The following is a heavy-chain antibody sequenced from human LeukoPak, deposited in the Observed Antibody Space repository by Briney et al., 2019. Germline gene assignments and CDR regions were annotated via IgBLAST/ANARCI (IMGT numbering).Heavy chain of an antibody. D-gene: IGHD2-2*01. CDR3: ARISPGAYQLLFKRYYYYYMDV. V-gene: IGHV3-48*03. CDR2: ISSSGSTI. J-gene: IGHJ6*03. Sequence: GGSLRLSCAASGFTFSSYEMNWVRQAPGKGLEWVSYISSSGSTISYADSVKGRFTISRDNAKNSLYLQMNSLRAEDTAVYYCARISPGAYQLLFKRYYYYYMDVWGKGTTVTTSS. CDR1: GFTFSSYE.